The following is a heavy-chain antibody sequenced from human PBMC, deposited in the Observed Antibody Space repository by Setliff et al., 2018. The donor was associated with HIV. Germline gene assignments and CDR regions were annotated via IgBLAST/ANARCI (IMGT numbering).Heavy chain of an antibody. CDR1: GGSIGTTTYY. D-gene: IGHD2-15*01. J-gene: IGHJ4*02. Sequence: SETLSLTCAVSGGSIGTTTYYWGWIRQPPGKGLEWIGSIYYNGITYYNPSLKGRFTISVDTSKNQFSLKVTSVTAADTAVYYYARRIFHSSFPSFDSWGQGTLVTVSS. V-gene: IGHV4-39*01. CDR2: IYYNGIT. CDR3: ARRIFHSSFPSFDS.